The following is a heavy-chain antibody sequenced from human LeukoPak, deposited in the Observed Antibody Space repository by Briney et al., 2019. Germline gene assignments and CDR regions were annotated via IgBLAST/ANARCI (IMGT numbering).Heavy chain of an antibody. CDR2: INPDGTII. J-gene: IGHJ5*02. Sequence: PGGSLRLSCVGPGFTYTDYWMHWFRQAPGKGPVWVSRINPDGTIIDYADSVKGRFSISRDNAKNLLYLQMNGLRADDTAVYYCAKDLSWNTADRWGQGILVTVSS. CDR1: GFTYTDYW. CDR3: AKDLSWNTADR. V-gene: IGHV3-74*01. D-gene: IGHD5-18*01.